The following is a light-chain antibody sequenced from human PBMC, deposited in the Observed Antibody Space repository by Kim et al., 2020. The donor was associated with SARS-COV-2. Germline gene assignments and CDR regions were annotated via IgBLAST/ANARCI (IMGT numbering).Light chain of an antibody. CDR2: GAS. V-gene: IGKV3-20*01. CDR1: QSVTSSS. J-gene: IGKJ5*01. CDR3: QQYGRSPIT. Sequence: CQGDRANLSCRASQSVTSSSLAWYQQKHGQAPRLLIYGASSRAGGIPDRFSGSGAGTDFTLTGSRLEPEDFAVYYCQQYGRSPITFGQGTRLEIK.